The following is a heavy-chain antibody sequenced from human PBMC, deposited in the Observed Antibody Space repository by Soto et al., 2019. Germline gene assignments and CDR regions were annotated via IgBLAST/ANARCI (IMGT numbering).Heavy chain of an antibody. CDR1: GVPFSTYW. J-gene: IGHJ6*02. V-gene: IGHV3-74*01. CDR3: AKDSQSVLVSAARVYGMDV. D-gene: IGHD2-2*01. CDR2: INSDASHT. Sequence: GGSLRLSCAASGVPFSTYWMHWIRQVPGKGLEWVSRINSDASHTYYADSVKGRFTISRDNSKNTLYLQMNSLRAEDTAVYYCAKDSQSVLVSAARVYGMDVWGQGTTVTVSS.